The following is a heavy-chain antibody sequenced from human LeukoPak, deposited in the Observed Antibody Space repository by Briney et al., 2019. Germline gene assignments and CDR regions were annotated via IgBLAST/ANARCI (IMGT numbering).Heavy chain of an antibody. CDR2: IYHSGST. CDR1: DGSISSYY. J-gene: IGHJ4*02. CDR3: ARGGVIYYFDY. D-gene: IGHD2-21*01. V-gene: IGHV4-59*12. Sequence: SETLSLTCTVSDGSISSYYWSWIRQPPGKGLEWIGYIYHSGSTYYNPSLKSRVTISVDRSKNQFSLKLSSVTAADTAVYYCARGGVIYYFDYWGQGTLVTVSS.